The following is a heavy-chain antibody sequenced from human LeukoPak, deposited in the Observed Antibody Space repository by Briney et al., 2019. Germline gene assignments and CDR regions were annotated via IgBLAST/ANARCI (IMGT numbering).Heavy chain of an antibody. CDR1: GFTFSSYA. CDR2: ISGSGGST. D-gene: IGHD3-22*01. Sequence: GGSLRLSCAASGFTFSSYAMSWVRQAPGKGLEWVSAISGSGGSTYYADSVKGRFTISRDNSKNTLYLQMNSLRAEDTAVYYCAKGGWVDSSGLNWFDPWGQGTLVTVSS. CDR3: AKGGWVDSSGLNWFDP. J-gene: IGHJ5*02. V-gene: IGHV3-23*01.